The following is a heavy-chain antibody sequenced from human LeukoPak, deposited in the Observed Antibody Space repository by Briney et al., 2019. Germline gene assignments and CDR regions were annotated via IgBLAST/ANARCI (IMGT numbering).Heavy chain of an antibody. V-gene: IGHV4-59*01. CDR1: GGSISNYY. CDR2: IYYSGST. Sequence: SETLSLTCTVSGGSISNYYWSWIRQPPGKELEWIGYIYYSGSTNYNPSLKSRVTISLDTSKNQFSLKLTSVTAADTAVYYCARDGGYGSGSYLWGQGTLVTVSS. J-gene: IGHJ4*02. D-gene: IGHD3-10*01. CDR3: ARDGGYGSGSYL.